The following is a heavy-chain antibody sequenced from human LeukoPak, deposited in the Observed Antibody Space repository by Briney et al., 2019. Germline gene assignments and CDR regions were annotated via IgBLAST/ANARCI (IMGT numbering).Heavy chain of an antibody. CDR3: ARGGFNVVVPAAKSRWFDP. J-gene: IGHJ5*02. D-gene: IGHD2-2*01. V-gene: IGHV4-34*01. Sequence: SETLSLTCAVYGGSFSGYYWSWIRQPPGKGLEWIGEINHSGSTNYNPSLKSRVTISVDTSKNQFSLKLSSVTAADTAVYYCARGGFNVVVPAAKSRWFDPWGQGTLVTVSS. CDR2: INHSGST. CDR1: GGSFSGYY.